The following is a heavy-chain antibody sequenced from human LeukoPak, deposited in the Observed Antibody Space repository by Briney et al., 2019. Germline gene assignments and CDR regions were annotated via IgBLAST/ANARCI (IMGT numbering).Heavy chain of an antibody. Sequence: ASVKVSCKASGYTFTGYYMHWVRQAPGQGLEWMGWINPNSGGTNYAQKFQGRVTMTRDTSISTAYMELSRLRSDDTAVYYCARSLRFLEWLTDYWGQGTLVTVSS. CDR2: INPNSGGT. V-gene: IGHV1-2*02. CDR1: GYTFTGYY. CDR3: ARSLRFLEWLTDY. J-gene: IGHJ4*02. D-gene: IGHD3-3*01.